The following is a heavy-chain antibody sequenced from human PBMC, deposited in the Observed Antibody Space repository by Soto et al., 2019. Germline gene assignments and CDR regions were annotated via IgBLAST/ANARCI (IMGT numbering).Heavy chain of an antibody. CDR1: GFTFRSYG. Sequence: PGGSLRLSCASSGFTFRSYGMHWVRQAPGKGLEWVSVISGSDGSTYYADSVKGRFTISRDNSKNTLNLQMNSLRAEDTAVYYCARRSSSWYFDYWGQGTLVTVSS. CDR3: ARRSSSWYFDY. V-gene: IGHV3-23*01. J-gene: IGHJ4*02. D-gene: IGHD6-13*01. CDR2: ISGSDGST.